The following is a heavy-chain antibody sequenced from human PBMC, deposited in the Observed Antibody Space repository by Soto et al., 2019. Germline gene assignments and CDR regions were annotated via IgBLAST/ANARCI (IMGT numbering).Heavy chain of an antibody. Sequence: GGSLRLSCTASGFTFGDYAMSWFRQAPGKGLEWVGFIRSKAYGGTTEYAASVKGRFTISRDDSKSIAYLQMNSLKTEDTAGYYCTRCGGGSGYYLSGVSQPNGKHCNWFDPWGQGTLVTVSS. CDR2: IRSKAYGGTT. CDR3: TRCGGGSGYYLSGVSQPNGKHCNWFDP. V-gene: IGHV3-49*03. CDR1: GFTFGDYA. D-gene: IGHD5-18*01. J-gene: IGHJ5*02.